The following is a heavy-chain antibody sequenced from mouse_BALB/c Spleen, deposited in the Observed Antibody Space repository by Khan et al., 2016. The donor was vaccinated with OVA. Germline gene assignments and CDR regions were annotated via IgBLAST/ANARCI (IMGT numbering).Heavy chain of an antibody. CDR3: ARLEDI. CDR1: GFSLTSYG. J-gene: IGHJ2*01. Sequence: QVQLKESGPGLVAPSQSLSITCTVSGFSLTSYGVHWVRQPPGKGLEWLGVIWDGGSTNYNSALMSRLSISKDNSKRQVFLIMNSLQTDDTAMYYCARLEDIWGQGTTLTVSS. D-gene: IGHD1-3*01. CDR2: IWDGGST. V-gene: IGHV2-9*02.